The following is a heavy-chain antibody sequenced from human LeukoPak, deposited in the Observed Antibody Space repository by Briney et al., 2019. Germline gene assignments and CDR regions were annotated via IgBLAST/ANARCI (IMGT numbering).Heavy chain of an antibody. D-gene: IGHD3/OR15-3a*01. Sequence: ETLSLTCAVYGGSFSGSDWTWIRQPPGKGLEWVSLIRGSGETFYADSVKGRFTISRDDSKNTVYLQMDSLRVEDTAEYFCARDRAATQDWVEFDPWGQGTLVTVSS. CDR2: IRGSGET. CDR3: ARDRAATQDWVEFDP. J-gene: IGHJ5*02. CDR1: GGSFSGSD. V-gene: IGHV3-66*03.